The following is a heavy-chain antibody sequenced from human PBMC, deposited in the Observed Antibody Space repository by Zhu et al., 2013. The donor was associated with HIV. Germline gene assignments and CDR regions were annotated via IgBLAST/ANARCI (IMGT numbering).Heavy chain of an antibody. J-gene: IGHJ3*02. V-gene: IGHV1-2*02. D-gene: IGHD3-9*01. CDR1: GYTFNSYF. Sequence: QVQLVQSGTELKMPGASVKVSCKTSGYTFNSYFIHWVRQARGQGLEWVGWIIPYNGDTKYSQKFQGRVTLTRDTSISTAYMELSSLQSDDTAMYYCARDFXYYDHLNGYYLKDAFDMWARGRWSPSLQ. CDR3: ARDFXYYDHLNGYYLKDAFDM. CDR2: IIPYNGDT.